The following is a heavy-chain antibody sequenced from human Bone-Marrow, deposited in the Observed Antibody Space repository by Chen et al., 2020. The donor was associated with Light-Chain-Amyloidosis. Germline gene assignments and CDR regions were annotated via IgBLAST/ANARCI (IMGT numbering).Heavy chain of an antibody. D-gene: IGHD3-3*01. V-gene: IGHV3-48*02. Sequence: EVKLVESGGGLVQPGGSLRLSCAASGFTFKSYSMNWVRQAPGKGPEWVSYISSSSGTIYYADSVKGRFTISRDNADDSLYLQMNNLTDDDTAIYYCAKYHHDFWSSRGFEHWCQGTRVTVSS. CDR2: ISSSSGTI. CDR3: AKYHHDFWSSRGFEH. J-gene: IGHJ5*02. CDR1: GFTFKSYS.